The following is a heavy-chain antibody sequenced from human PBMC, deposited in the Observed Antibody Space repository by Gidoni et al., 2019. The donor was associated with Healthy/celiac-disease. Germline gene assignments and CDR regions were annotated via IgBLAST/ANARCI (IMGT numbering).Heavy chain of an antibody. CDR3: ARTYYYDSSGYYLVDY. J-gene: IGHJ4*02. Sequence: QVQLQASGPGLVKPSETLSLTCTVSGGSISSYYWSWIRQPPGKGLEWIGYIYYIGSTNYNPSLKSRVTISVDTSKNQFSLKLSSVTAADTAVYYCARTYYYDSSGYYLVDYWGQGTLVTVSS. CDR1: GGSISSYY. CDR2: IYYIGST. V-gene: IGHV4-59*01. D-gene: IGHD3-22*01.